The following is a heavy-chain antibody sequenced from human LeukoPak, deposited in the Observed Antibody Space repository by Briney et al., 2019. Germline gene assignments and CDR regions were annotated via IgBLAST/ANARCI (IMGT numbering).Heavy chain of an antibody. CDR2: MNSDGSST. V-gene: IGHV3-74*01. J-gene: IGHJ6*02. CDR1: GFTFSNYW. CDR3: ARLITSEAGRGMDV. D-gene: IGHD1-14*01. Sequence: GGSLRLSCAASGFTFSNYWMHWVRQAPGKGLVWVSRMNSDGSSTSYADSVKGRFTISRDNAQNSLYLQMSSLRVEDTALYYCARLITSEAGRGMDVWGQGTTVTVSS.